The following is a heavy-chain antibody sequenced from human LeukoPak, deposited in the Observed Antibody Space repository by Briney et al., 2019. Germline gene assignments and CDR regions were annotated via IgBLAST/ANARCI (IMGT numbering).Heavy chain of an antibody. CDR3: AMVVVASLGTDWSDP. CDR1: GFSISSGDYY. V-gene: IGHV4-30-4*01. Sequence: SQTLSLPCPVSGFSISSGDYYWRWIRQPPGKVLQWIGYIYYSGSPYYNQSLKSRVTISVDTSKTQSTLKLSSVTAADTAVYHCAMVVVASLGTDWSDPSGQGTLVTVSS. D-gene: IGHD2-15*01. J-gene: IGHJ5*02. CDR2: IYYSGSP.